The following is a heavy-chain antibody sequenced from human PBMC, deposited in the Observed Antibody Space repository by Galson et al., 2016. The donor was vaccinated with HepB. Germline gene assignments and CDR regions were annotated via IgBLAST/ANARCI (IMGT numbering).Heavy chain of an antibody. V-gene: IGHV4-4*01. CDR1: GGSIRTNNW. Sequence: ETLSLTCAVSGGSIRTNNWWSWVRQPPGKGLEWIGEIHQSGSTTHNPSLKSRLTMSVDKYKNQFSLRLTSVTAADTAVYFCARDTQIGGAFDLWGQGTMVIVSS. CDR2: IHQSGST. CDR3: ARDTQIGGAFDL. J-gene: IGHJ3*01. D-gene: IGHD1-26*01.